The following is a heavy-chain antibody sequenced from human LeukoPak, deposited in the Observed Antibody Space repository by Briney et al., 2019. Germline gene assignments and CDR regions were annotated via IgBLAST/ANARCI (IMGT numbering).Heavy chain of an antibody. V-gene: IGHV3-48*01. CDR2: LSAAGRTI. CDR3: ARGGYTYGLDS. Sequence: GGSLRLSCAASGFTFDDYAMHWVRQAPGKGLEWISYLSAAGRTIYYADSVQGRFSISRDTAKNTVSLQMGSLRADDTAVYYCARGGYTYGLDSWGQGVLVVVSS. J-gene: IGHJ4*02. CDR1: GFTFDDYA. D-gene: IGHD5-18*01.